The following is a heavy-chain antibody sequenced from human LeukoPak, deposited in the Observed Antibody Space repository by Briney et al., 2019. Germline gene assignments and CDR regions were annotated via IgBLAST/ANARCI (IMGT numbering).Heavy chain of an antibody. CDR2: IIPILGIA. D-gene: IGHD6-19*01. J-gene: IGHJ5*01. V-gene: IGHV1-69*04. CDR3: ASHLGVAGTDS. Sequence: SVKVSYKPSGGTFSKYAISWVRQAPGQGLEWMGRIIPILGIANYAQKFQGRVTITADKSTSTAYMELSSLRSEDTAVYYCASHLGVAGTDSCGHGTLVTVSS. CDR1: GGTFSKYA.